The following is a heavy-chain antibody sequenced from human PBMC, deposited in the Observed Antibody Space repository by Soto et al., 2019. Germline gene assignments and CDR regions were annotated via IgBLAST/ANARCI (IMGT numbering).Heavy chain of an antibody. J-gene: IGHJ4*02. Sequence: QVHLVQSGAEVKKPGASVKVSCKASGYTFTSYGITWVRQAPGQGLEWMRWISAYNGNTNYAQQLQGRVTMTTDTATSTAYIELRSLRSDDTAVYYCARDLAVGLVDYWGQGTLVTVSS. CDR2: ISAYNGNT. D-gene: IGHD6-19*01. V-gene: IGHV1-18*01. CDR1: GYTFTSYG. CDR3: ARDLAVGLVDY.